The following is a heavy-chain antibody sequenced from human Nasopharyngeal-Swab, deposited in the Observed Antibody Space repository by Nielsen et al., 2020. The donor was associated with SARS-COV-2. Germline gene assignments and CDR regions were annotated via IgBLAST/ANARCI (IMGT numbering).Heavy chain of an antibody. J-gene: IGHJ4*02. CDR2: IKQDGSEK. V-gene: IGHV3-7*01. CDR3: ARDKTYYYDSSGYSQDY. Sequence: RECRGERLVWVANIKQDGSEKYYVDSVKGRFTISRDNAKNSLYLQMNSLRAEDTAVYYCARDKTYYYDSSGYSQDYWGQGTLVTVSS. D-gene: IGHD3-22*01.